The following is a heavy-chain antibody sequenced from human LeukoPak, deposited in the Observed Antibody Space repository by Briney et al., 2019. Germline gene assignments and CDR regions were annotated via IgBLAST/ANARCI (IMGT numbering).Heavy chain of an antibody. D-gene: IGHD1-26*01. V-gene: IGHV3-7*01. J-gene: IGHJ4*02. CDR1: GFTFSNFG. Sequence: GGSLRLSCAASGFTFSNFGIHWVRQAPGKGLEWVANINQDGSGKHYVDSVKGRFTISRDNAKDSLYLQMNSLRAEDTAVYFCAKASIAGAIGVLDYWGQGTLVTVSS. CDR3: AKASIAGAIGVLDY. CDR2: INQDGSGK.